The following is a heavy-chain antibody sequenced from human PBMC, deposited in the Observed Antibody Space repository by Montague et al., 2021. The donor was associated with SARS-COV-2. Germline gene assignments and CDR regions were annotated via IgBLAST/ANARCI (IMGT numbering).Heavy chain of an antibody. D-gene: IGHD6-13*01. CDR1: GGSFISYS. V-gene: IGHV4-34*01. CDR3: ARGRYSSSWYGWKGMDV. J-gene: IGHJ6*02. Sequence: SETLPLTCAVSGGSFISYSCSWIRQPPGKGLERIGEINHSVSTNYNPSLTSRVTISVDTSKYQFSLKLSSVTAADTAVYYCARGRYSSSWYGWKGMDVWGQGTTVTVSS. CDR2: INHSVST.